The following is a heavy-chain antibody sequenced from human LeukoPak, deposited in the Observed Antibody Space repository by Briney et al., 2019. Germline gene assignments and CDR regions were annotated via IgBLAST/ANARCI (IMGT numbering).Heavy chain of an antibody. V-gene: IGHV1-69*13. D-gene: IGHD3-3*01. CDR2: IIPIFGTA. J-gene: IGHJ6*03. Sequence: SVKVSCKASGGTFSSYAISWVRQAPGQGLEWMGGIIPIFGTANYAQKFQGRVTITADESTSTAYMELSSLRSEDTAVYYCARQYGYYDFWSGYYDRGIYYYYYYMDVWGKGTTVTVSS. CDR1: GGTFSSYA. CDR3: ARQYGYYDFWSGYYDRGIYYYYYYMDV.